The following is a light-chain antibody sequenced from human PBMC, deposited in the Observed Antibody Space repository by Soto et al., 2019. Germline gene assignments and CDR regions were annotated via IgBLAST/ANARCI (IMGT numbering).Light chain of an antibody. CDR3: SSYTSSIPYV. Sequence: QSVLTQPASVSGSPGQSITISCTGTSSDVGGYNYVSWYQQHPGEAPQLMFYDVSNRPSGVSDRFSGSKSGNTASLTISGLQAEDEADYYCSSYTSSIPYVFGSGTKVTVL. CDR2: DVS. J-gene: IGLJ1*01. V-gene: IGLV2-14*01. CDR1: SSDVGGYNY.